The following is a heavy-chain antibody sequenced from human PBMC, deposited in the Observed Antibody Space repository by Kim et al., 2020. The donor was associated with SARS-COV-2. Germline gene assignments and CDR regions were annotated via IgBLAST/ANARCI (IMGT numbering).Heavy chain of an antibody. J-gene: IGHJ4*02. CDR1: GGTFSSYA. CDR2: IIPIFGTA. V-gene: IGHV1-69*13. Sequence: SVKVSCKASGGTFSSYAISWVRQAPGQGLEWMGGIIPIFGTANYAQKFQGRVTITADESTSTAYMELSSLRSEDTAVYYCARDRHYYGSGSYFSPEWGYWGQGTLVTVSS. D-gene: IGHD3-10*01. CDR3: ARDRHYYGSGSYFSPEWGY.